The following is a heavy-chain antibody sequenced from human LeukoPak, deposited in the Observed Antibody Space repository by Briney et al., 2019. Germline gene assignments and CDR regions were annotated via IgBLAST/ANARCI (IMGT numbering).Heavy chain of an antibody. CDR3: AKGRYYFDY. J-gene: IGHJ4*02. CDR1: GGSFSGYY. V-gene: IGHV3-23*01. Sequence: LSLTCAVYGGSFSGYYWSWVRQAPGKGLEWVSAISGSGGSTYYADSVKGRFTISRDNSKNTLYLQMNSLRAEDTAVYYCAKGRYYFDYWGQGTLVTVSS. CDR2: ISGSGGST.